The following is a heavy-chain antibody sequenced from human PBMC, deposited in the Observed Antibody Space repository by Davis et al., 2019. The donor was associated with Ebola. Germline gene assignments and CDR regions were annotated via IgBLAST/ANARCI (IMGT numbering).Heavy chain of an antibody. CDR1: GFIFSSYA. CDR2: ISVRSIT. Sequence: ESLKIPCAASGFIFSSYAMSWVRQAPGKGLEWVSSISVRSITYHADSVKGRFTISRDSSKNTLYPQMNSLRAEDTAVYYCAKVHPPTTVTTGWFDPWGQGTLVTVSS. CDR3: AKVHPPTTVTTGWFDP. J-gene: IGHJ5*02. D-gene: IGHD4-17*01. V-gene: IGHV3-23*01.